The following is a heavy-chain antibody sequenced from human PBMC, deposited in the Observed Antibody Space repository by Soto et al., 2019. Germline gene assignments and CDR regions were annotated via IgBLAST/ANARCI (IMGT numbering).Heavy chain of an antibody. D-gene: IGHD6-13*01. V-gene: IGHV3-7*01. CDR2: IKQDGSER. CDR3: TRTISALPGDDY. J-gene: IGHJ4*02. CDR1: GFTFNRYW. Sequence: EVQLVESGGGLVQPGGSLRLSCAASGFTFNRYWMGWVRKAQGKGPEWLANIKQDGSERYYVDSVKGRFTISRDNVKNSVYLQMNSLRAEDTAVYYCTRTISALPGDDYWGQGTLVTVSS.